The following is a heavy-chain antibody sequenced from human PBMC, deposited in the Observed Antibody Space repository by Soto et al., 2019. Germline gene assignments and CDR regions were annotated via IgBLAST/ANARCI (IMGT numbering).Heavy chain of an antibody. J-gene: IGHJ4*02. Sequence: QVQLVESGGGVVQPGQSLRLSCEASGFTFSIYGMHWVRRAPGKGLEWVAFISYDGSKKLYADSAKGRFTVSRDSSKNTLYLQMNMLRSEDTAIYYCAKGGGVGYYDSGDYAFDHWGQGTLVTVSS. CDR3: AKGGGVGYYDSGDYAFDH. CDR1: GFTFSIYG. CDR2: ISYDGSKK. D-gene: IGHD3-22*01. V-gene: IGHV3-30*18.